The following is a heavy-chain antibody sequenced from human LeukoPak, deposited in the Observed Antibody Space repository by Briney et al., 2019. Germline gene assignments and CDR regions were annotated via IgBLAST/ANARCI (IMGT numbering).Heavy chain of an antibody. CDR1: GGSISSGSYY. J-gene: IGHJ4*02. CDR3: ARHSSGLWDY. V-gene: IGHV4-61*10. D-gene: IGHD3-22*01. CDR2: IYYSGST. Sequence: TSQTLSLTCTVSGGSISSGSYYWSWIRQPAGKRLEWIGYIYYSGSTNYNPSLKSRVTISVDTSKNQFSLKLSSVTAADTAVYYCARHSSGLWDYWGQGTLVTVSS.